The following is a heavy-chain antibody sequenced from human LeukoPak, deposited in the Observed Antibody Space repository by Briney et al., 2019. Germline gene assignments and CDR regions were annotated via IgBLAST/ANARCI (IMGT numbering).Heavy chain of an antibody. D-gene: IGHD3-10*01. CDR3: ARVGQGGGTNYPCPDY. Sequence: QPSETLSLTCTVSAGSISSSGYYWGWIRQPPGKGLEWIGSIFYSGDTYYNPSLKSRATISVDTSKNQFSLKLSSLTAADTAVYYCARVGQGGGTNYPCPDYWGQGTLVTVSS. J-gene: IGHJ4*02. CDR2: IFYSGDT. V-gene: IGHV4-39*01. CDR1: AGSISSSGYY.